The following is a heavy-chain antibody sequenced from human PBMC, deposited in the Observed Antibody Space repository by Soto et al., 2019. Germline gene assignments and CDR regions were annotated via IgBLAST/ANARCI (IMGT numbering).Heavy chain of an antibody. V-gene: IGHV5-51*01. CDR3: ASLGWEVGAYYYYGLDV. CDR2: IYPGDSDT. J-gene: IGHJ6*02. D-gene: IGHD1-26*01. Sequence: GESLKISCKGSGNSLTSYWIGWVRQMPGKGLEWMGSIYPGDSDTRYSPSFQGQVTISADKSISTAYLQWSSLKASDTAMYYCASLGWEVGAYYYYGLDVWGQGTTVTVSS. CDR1: GNSLTSYW.